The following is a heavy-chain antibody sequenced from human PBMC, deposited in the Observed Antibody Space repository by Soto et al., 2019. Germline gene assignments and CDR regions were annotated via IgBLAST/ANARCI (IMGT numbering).Heavy chain of an antibody. Sequence: ASVKVSCKASGYTFTGYAMHWVRQAPGQRLEWMGWINAGNGNTKYSQKFQGRVTITRDTSASTAYMELGSLRDEDTAVYYCARDALLNWFDPWGQGTLVTVSS. CDR1: GYTFTGYA. V-gene: IGHV1-3*01. CDR2: INAGNGNT. J-gene: IGHJ5*02. D-gene: IGHD1-26*01. CDR3: ARDALLNWFDP.